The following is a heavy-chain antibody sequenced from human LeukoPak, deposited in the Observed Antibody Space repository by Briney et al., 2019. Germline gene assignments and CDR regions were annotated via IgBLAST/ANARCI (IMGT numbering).Heavy chain of an antibody. D-gene: IGHD3-3*01. CDR1: GFTFSDYY. J-gene: IGHJ4*02. CDR2: ISSSGSTI. Sequence: SGGSLRLSCAASGFTFSDYYMSWIRQAPGKGLEWVSYISSSGSTIYYADSVKGRFTIPRDNAKNSLYLQMNSLRAEDTAVYYCARPITIFGVVGDDYWGQGTLVTVSS. V-gene: IGHV3-11*04. CDR3: ARPITIFGVVGDDY.